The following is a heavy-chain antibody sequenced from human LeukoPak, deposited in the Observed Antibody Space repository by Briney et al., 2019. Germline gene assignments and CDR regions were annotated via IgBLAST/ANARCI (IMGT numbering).Heavy chain of an antibody. V-gene: IGHV4-61*02. J-gene: IGHJ4*02. D-gene: IGHD6-19*01. CDR3: ARRNSSGWTGFDY. Sequence: SETLSLTCTVSGGSISSGSYYWSWIWQPAGKGLEWIGRIYTSGSTNYNPSRKSRVTISVDTSKNQFSLKLSSVTAADTAVYYCARRNSSGWTGFDYWGQGTLVTVSS. CDR1: GGSISSGSYY. CDR2: IYTSGST.